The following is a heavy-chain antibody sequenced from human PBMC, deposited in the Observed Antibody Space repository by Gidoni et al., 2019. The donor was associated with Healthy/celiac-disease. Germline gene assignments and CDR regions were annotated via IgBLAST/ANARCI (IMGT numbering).Heavy chain of an antibody. CDR3: ARDLSSSWYRDPFNY. J-gene: IGHJ4*02. Sequence: QVQLVESGGGLVKPGGSLRPSCAASGFTFRDYYMSWIRRAPGKGLEWVSYISSSGSNIYYADSVKGQFTISRDNAKNSLYLQMNSLRAEDTAVYYCARDLSSSWYRDPFNYWGQGTLVTVSS. D-gene: IGHD6-13*01. CDR1: GFTFRDYY. V-gene: IGHV3-11*01. CDR2: ISSSGSNI.